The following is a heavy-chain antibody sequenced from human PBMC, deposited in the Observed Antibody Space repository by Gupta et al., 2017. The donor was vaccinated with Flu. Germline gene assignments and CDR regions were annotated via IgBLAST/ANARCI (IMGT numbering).Heavy chain of an antibody. CDR2: IKPGGNDK. J-gene: IGHJ4*03. CDR3: TRVPGGGALDK. Sequence: VQLVESGGGLVQPGGSLRLSCAASGFTFCSYWMSWVRQAPGKGLECVAIIKPGGNDKYYVDSVKGRFTISRDNVKNSLFLQMNSLRTEDTAVYYCTRVPGGGALDKWGQGTLVTISS. CDR1: GFTFCSYW. V-gene: IGHV3-7*01. D-gene: IGHD3-10*01.